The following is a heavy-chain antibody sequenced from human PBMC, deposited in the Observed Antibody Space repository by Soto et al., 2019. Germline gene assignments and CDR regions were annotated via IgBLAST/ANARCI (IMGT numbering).Heavy chain of an antibody. D-gene: IGHD3-16*01. CDR1: GDSVSGNSAA. Sequence: SQTLSLTCAISGDSVSGNSAAWNWIRQSPSRGLEWLGRTYYRSKWYNDYAVSVKSRITVTPDTSKNQFSLHLNSVTPEDTAVYYCARDFPYYESSDSYFDYWGQGALVTVSS. V-gene: IGHV6-1*01. CDR3: ARDFPYYESSDSYFDY. CDR2: TYYRSKWYN. J-gene: IGHJ4*02.